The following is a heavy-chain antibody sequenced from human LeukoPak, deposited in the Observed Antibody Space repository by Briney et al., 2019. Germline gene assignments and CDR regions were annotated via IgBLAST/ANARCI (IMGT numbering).Heavy chain of an antibody. CDR3: AKDSDENYFDY. V-gene: IGHV3-21*04. CDR2: ITSSGRYI. J-gene: IGHJ4*02. Sequence: GGSLRLSCAASGFTFSSYNMNWVRQAPGKGLEWVSSITSSGRYIYYADSVKGRFTISRDNSKNTLFLQMNSLRAEDTAVYYCAKDSDENYFDYWGQGTLVTVSS. CDR1: GFTFSSYN.